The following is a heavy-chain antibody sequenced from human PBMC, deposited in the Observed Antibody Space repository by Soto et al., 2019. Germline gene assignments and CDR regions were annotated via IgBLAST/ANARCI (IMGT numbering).Heavy chain of an antibody. D-gene: IGHD4-17*01. CDR2: INSDGSST. J-gene: IGHJ4*02. CDR3: GRERQGEYGDSLSF. Sequence: EVQLVESGGGLVQPGGSLRLSCAASGFTFSSYWMHWVRQAPGKGLVWVSRINSDGSSTSYADSVKGRFTISRDNAKNTLHLQINSLGAEDTDVYYCGRERQGEYGDSLSFWGQGTLVNVSS. V-gene: IGHV3-74*01. CDR1: GFTFSSYW.